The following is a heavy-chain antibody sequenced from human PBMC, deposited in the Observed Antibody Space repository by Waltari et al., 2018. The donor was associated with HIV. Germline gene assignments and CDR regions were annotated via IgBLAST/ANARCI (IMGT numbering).Heavy chain of an antibody. CDR2: IYTSGST. D-gene: IGHD3-22*01. Sequence: QVQLQESGPGLVKPSQTLSLTCTVSGGSISSGSYYWSWIRQPAGKGLEWIGRIYTSGSTNYNPSLKSRVTISVDTSKNQFSLKLSSVTAADTAVYYCASGYDSSGYYYPFDYWGQGTLVTVSS. J-gene: IGHJ4*02. V-gene: IGHV4-61*02. CDR3: ASGYDSSGYYYPFDY. CDR1: GGSISSGSYY.